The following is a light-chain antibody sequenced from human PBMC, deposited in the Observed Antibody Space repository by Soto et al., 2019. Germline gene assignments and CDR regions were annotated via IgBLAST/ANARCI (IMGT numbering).Light chain of an antibody. Sequence: EVVLTQSPGSLSLSPGERATLSCRASQSVMSNYLSWYQQKPGQPPRLLIYGASSRATGIPDRFSGSGSGTDFTLIISRLEPEDFAVYYCQQFGASLTWTFGQGTKVDIK. V-gene: IGKV3-20*01. CDR3: QQFGASLTWT. J-gene: IGKJ1*01. CDR1: QSVMSNY. CDR2: GAS.